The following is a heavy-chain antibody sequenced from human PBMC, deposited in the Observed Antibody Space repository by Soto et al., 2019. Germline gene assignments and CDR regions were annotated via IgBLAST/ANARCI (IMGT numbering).Heavy chain of an antibody. CDR1: GFTFSSYA. V-gene: IGHV3-30-3*01. D-gene: IGHD2-2*03. J-gene: IGHJ6*02. Sequence: QVQLVESGGGVVQPGRSLRLSCAASGFTFSSYAMHWVRQAPGKGLEWVAVISYDGSNKYYADSIKGRFTISRDNSKNRLYLKMNTLRGEDTAVYYCARVPGYCSSTSCYGNYYYGMDVWGQGTTVTVSS. CDR3: ARVPGYCSSTSCYGNYYYGMDV. CDR2: ISYDGSNK.